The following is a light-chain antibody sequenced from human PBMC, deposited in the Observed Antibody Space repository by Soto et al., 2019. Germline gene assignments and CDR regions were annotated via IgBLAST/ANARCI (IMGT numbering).Light chain of an antibody. CDR1: QSISSY. CDR2: RAS. CDR3: QQYGSSQST. V-gene: IGKV1-39*01. J-gene: IGKJ5*01. Sequence: DIQMTQSPSSLSASVGDRVTITCRASQSISSYLNWYQQKPGKAPKLLIYRASWLESGVSSRFSGSETGTDFTLTISRLEPEDFAVYYCQQYGSSQSTFGQGTRLEIK.